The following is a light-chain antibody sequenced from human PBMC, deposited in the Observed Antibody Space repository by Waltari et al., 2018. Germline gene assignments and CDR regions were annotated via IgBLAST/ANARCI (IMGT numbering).Light chain of an antibody. J-gene: IGKJ4*01. CDR2: RVS. Sequence: DIVMTQSPVSLPVTPGESASISCRSSQSLLHNDGNTYLYWYLQKPGQPPRLLIYRVSNRFSGVPDRFSGSGSGTDVTLKISRVEAEDVGLYYCMQALQSPLTFGGGTKVEIK. V-gene: IGKV2-29*02. CDR3: MQALQSPLT. CDR1: QSLLHNDGNTY.